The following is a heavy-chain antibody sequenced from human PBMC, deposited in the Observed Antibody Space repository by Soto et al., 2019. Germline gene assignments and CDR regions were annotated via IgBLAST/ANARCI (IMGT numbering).Heavy chain of an antibody. CDR2: IHHSGST. D-gene: IGHD2-8*02. V-gene: IGHV4-38-2*01. CDR1: GSSINNGYY. J-gene: IGHJ6*02. Sequence: SETLPLTCAVSGSSINNGYYWGWIRQPPGKGLEWIGNIHHSGSTYYNASLKSRVNISVDRSKNQFSLKVTSVTAADAAIYYCARGGVGSGYFYYGMDVWGQGTTVTVSS. CDR3: ARGGVGSGYFYYGMDV.